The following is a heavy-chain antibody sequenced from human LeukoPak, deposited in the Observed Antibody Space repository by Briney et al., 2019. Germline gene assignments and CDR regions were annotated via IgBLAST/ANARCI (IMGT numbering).Heavy chain of an antibody. J-gene: IGHJ4*02. CDR2: ISSSSSYI. D-gene: IGHD3-3*01. V-gene: IGHV3-21*01. Sequence: GGSLRLSCAASGFTFSSYSMNWVRQAPGKGLEWVSSISSSSSYIYYADSVKGRFTISSDNAKNSLYLQMNSLRAEDTAVYYCARSRITIFGVALYYFDYWGQGTLVTVSS. CDR3: ARSRITIFGVALYYFDY. CDR1: GFTFSSYS.